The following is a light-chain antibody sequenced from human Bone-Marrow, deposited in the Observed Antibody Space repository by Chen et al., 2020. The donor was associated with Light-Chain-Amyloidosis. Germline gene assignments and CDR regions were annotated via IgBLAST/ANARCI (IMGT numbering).Light chain of an antibody. CDR3: SSYTITNTLV. V-gene: IGLV2-14*01. Sequence: QSALTQPPSVSGSPGQSITISCTGTSSDVGCDNHVSWYQQHPDKAPKLMIYEVTNWPSWVPDRFSGSKSDNTASLTISGLQTEDEADYFCSSYTITNTLVFGSGTRVTVL. CDR1: SSDVGCDNH. CDR2: EVT. J-gene: IGLJ1*01.